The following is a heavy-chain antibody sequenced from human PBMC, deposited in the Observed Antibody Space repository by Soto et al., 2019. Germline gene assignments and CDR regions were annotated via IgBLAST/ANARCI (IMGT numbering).Heavy chain of an antibody. CDR1: GFTFSSYG. CDR3: ARDSRSPDYDYKSSGYYGQDY. V-gene: IGHV3-33*01. CDR2: IWYDGSNK. Sequence: GGSLRLSCAASGFTFSSYGMHWVRQAPGKGLEWVAVIWYDGSNKYYADSVKGRFTISRDNSKNTLYLQMNSLRAEDTAVYYCARDSRSPDYDYKSSGYYGQDYWGKGTLDTVSS. J-gene: IGHJ4*02. D-gene: IGHD3-22*01.